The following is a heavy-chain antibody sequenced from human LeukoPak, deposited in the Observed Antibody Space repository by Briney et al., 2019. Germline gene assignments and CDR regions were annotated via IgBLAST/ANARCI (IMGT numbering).Heavy chain of an antibody. CDR2: INPSGGST. V-gene: IGHV1-46*03. D-gene: IGHD3-3*01. CDR1: GYTFTSYY. CDR3: ARDFWSGYYAY. Sequence: ASVKDSCKASGYTFTSYYMHWVRQAPGQGLEWMGIINPSGGSTSYAQKFQGRVTMTRDTSTSTVYMELSSLRSEDTAVYYCARDFWSGYYAYWGQGTLVTVSS. J-gene: IGHJ4*02.